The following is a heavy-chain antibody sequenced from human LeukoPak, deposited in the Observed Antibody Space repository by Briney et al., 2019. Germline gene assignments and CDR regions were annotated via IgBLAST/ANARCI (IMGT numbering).Heavy chain of an antibody. V-gene: IGHV1-69*13. D-gene: IGHD2-2*01. CDR2: IIPIFGTA. J-gene: IGHJ5*02. Sequence: SVKVSCKASGGTFSSYAISWVRQAPGQGLEWMGGIIPIFGTANYAQKFQGRVTITADESTSTAYMELSSLRSEDTAVYYCARDNIVVVPAAKFGNWFDPWGQGTLVTVSS. CDR3: ARDNIVVVPAAKFGNWFDP. CDR1: GGTFSSYA.